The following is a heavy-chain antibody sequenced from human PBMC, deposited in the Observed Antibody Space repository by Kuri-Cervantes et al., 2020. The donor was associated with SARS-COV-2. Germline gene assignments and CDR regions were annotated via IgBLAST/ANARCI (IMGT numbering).Heavy chain of an antibody. J-gene: IGHJ4*02. D-gene: IGHD2-2*01. CDR1: GYSFTSYW. Sequence: GGSLRLSCKGSGYSFTSYWTGWVRQMPGKGLEWMGIIYPGDSDTRYSPSFQGQVTISADKSISTAYLQWSSLKASDTAMYYCARPSDYCSSTSCLDYWGQGTLVTVSS. CDR2: IYPGDSDT. V-gene: IGHV5-51*01. CDR3: ARPSDYCSSTSCLDY.